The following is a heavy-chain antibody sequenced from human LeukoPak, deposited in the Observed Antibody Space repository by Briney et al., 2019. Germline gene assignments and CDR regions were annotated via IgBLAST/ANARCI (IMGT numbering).Heavy chain of an antibody. J-gene: IGHJ4*02. CDR2: ITWDGGST. CDR1: GFTFDDYT. D-gene: IGHD3-10*01. V-gene: IGHV3-43*01. Sequence: GGSLRLSCAASGFTFDDYTMHWVRQAPGKGLEWVSLITWDGGSTYYADSVKGRFTISRDNSKNSLYLQMDSLRTEDTALYYCAKGKNTGSYLSHVDYWGQGTLVTVSS. CDR3: AKGKNTGSYLSHVDY.